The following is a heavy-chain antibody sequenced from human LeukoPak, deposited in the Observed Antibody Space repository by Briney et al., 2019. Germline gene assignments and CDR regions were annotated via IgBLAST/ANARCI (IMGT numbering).Heavy chain of an antibody. CDR2: ISGSGGST. Sequence: GGSLRLPCAASGFTFSSYAMSWVRQAPGKGLEWVSAISGSGGSTYYADSVKGRFTISRDNSKNTLYLQMNSLRAEDTAVYYCAKEQAKYCSSASCFSDYWGQGTLVTVSS. V-gene: IGHV3-23*01. CDR3: AKEQAKYCSSASCFSDY. D-gene: IGHD2-2*01. J-gene: IGHJ4*02. CDR1: GFTFSSYA.